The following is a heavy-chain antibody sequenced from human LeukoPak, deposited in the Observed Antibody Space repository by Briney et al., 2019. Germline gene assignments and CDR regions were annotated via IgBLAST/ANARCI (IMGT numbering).Heavy chain of an antibody. J-gene: IGHJ6*03. V-gene: IGHV4-59*01. D-gene: IGHD1-26*01. Sequence: SETLSLTCTVSGGSISSYYWSWIRQPPGKGLEWIGYIYYSGSTNYNPSLKSRVTISVDTSKNQFSLKLSSVTAADTAVYYCARFVVGATSVLYYYYYYMDVWGKGTTVTVSS. CDR2: IYYSGST. CDR3: ARFVVGATSVLYYYYYYMDV. CDR1: GGSISSYY.